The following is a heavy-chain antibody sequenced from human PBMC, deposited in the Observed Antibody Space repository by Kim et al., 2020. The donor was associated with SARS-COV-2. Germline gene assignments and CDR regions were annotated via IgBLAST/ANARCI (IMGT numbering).Heavy chain of an antibody. D-gene: IGHD2-2*01. J-gene: IGHJ6*03. V-gene: IGHV3-23*01. Sequence: GGSLRLSCAASGFTFSSYAMSWVRQAPGKGLEWVSAISGSGGSTYYADSVKGRFTISRDNSKNTLYLQMNSLRAEDTAVYYCAKGNNCSSTSCYQGGHYYYYYYYYMDVWGKGTTVTVSS. CDR2: ISGSGGST. CDR3: AKGNNCSSTSCYQGGHYYYYYYYYMDV. CDR1: GFTFSSYA.